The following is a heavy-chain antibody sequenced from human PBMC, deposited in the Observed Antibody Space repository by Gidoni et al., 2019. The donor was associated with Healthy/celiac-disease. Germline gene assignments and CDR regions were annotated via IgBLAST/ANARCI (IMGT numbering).Heavy chain of an antibody. V-gene: IGHV3-23*01. J-gene: IGHJ4*02. Sequence: EVQLLESGGGLEQHGGSMRLSCAASGFTFINHPMSWVRQAPGKGLEWVSVISGSGGSTYYTDSVKGRFTISRDNSKNTLYLQMNSLRAEDTAVYYCAKVVRLGELSLVPSFDYWGQGTLVTVSS. D-gene: IGHD3-16*02. CDR2: ISGSGGST. CDR3: AKVVRLGELSLVPSFDY. CDR1: GFTFINHP.